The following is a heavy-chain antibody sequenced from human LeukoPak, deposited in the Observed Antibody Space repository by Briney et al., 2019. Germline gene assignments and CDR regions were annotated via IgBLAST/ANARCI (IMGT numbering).Heavy chain of an antibody. J-gene: IGHJ4*02. V-gene: IGHV1-46*01. D-gene: IGHD2-15*01. CDR2: INPSGGST. Sequence: ASVKVSCKASGYTFTSYYMHWVRQAPGQGLEWMGIINPSGGSTSYAQKFQGRVTMTRDMSTGTVYMELSSLRSEDTAVYYCARSILGYCSGGSCYFDYWGQGTLVTVSS. CDR3: ARSILGYCSGGSCYFDY. CDR1: GYTFTSYY.